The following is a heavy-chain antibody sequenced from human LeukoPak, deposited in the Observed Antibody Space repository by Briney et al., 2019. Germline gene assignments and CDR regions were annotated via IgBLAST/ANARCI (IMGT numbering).Heavy chain of an antibody. CDR1: GYTFTGDY. V-gene: IGHV1-2*02. D-gene: IGHD1-26*01. Sequence: GASVKVSCKASGYTFTGDYMHWVRQAPGQGLEWMGWINPNSGGTNYAQKFQGRVTMTRDTSISTAYMELSRLRSDDTAVYYCARVTVGATYYYYGMDVWGQGTTVTVSS. J-gene: IGHJ6*02. CDR3: ARVTVGATYYYYGMDV. CDR2: INPNSGGT.